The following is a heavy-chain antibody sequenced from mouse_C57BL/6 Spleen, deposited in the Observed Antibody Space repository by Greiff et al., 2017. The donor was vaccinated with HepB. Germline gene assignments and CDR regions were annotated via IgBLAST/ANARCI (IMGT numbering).Heavy chain of an antibody. CDR1: GYTFTDYY. CDR2: INPNNGGT. D-gene: IGHD2-12*01. V-gene: IGHV1-26*01. CDR3: ARVYYTKGFAY. J-gene: IGHJ3*01. Sequence: VQLQQSGPELVKPGASVKISCKASGYTFTDYYMNWVKQSHGKSLEWIGDINPNNGGTSYNQKFKGKATLTVDKSSSTAYMELRSLTSEDSAVYYCARVYYTKGFAYWGQGTLVTVSA.